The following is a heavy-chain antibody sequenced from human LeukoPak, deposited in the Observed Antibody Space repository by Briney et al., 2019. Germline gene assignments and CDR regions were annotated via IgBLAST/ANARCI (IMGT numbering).Heavy chain of an antibody. CDR2: IIPIFGTA. CDR3: ARERSPMEFGELLPNYYYGMDV. CDR1: GGTLSSYA. J-gene: IGHJ6*04. D-gene: IGHD3-10*01. V-gene: IGHV1-69*01. Sequence: SVKVSCKASGGTLSSYAISWVRQAPGQGLEWMGGIIPIFGTANYAQKFQGRVTITADESTSTACMELSSLRSEDTAVYYCARERSPMEFGELLPNYYYGMDVWGKGTTVTVSS.